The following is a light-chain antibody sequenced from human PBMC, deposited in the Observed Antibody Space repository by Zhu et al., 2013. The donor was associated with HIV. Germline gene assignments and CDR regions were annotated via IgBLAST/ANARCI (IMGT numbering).Light chain of an antibody. V-gene: IGKV1-5*03. CDR3: QQYNSYPVT. J-gene: IGKJ5*01. CDR2: KAS. Sequence: DIQMTQSPSTLSASIGDRVTITCRASQSISSWLAWYQQKPGQAPKFLIHKASTLESGVPSRFSGSGSGTEFTLTISGLPPDDFATYYCQQYNSYPVTFGQGTRLEN. CDR1: QSISSW.